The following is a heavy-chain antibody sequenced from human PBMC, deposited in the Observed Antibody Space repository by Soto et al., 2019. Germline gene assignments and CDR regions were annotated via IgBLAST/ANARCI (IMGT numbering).Heavy chain of an antibody. Sequence: QVQLVESGGGVVQPGRSRRLSCAASGFTFSSYGMHWVRQAPGKGLEWVAVIWYDGSNKYYADSVKGRFTISRDNSKNTLYLQMNSLRAEDTAVYYCARGEVAGAFDYWGQGTLVTVSS. V-gene: IGHV3-33*01. J-gene: IGHJ4*02. CDR2: IWYDGSNK. D-gene: IGHD6-19*01. CDR3: ARGEVAGAFDY. CDR1: GFTFSSYG.